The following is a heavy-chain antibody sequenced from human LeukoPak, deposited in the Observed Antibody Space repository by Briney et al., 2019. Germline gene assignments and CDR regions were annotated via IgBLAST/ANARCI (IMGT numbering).Heavy chain of an antibody. CDR3: AKGGIDFWSFYYYYMDV. Sequence: GGSLRLSCAASGFTVSSNYMSWVRQAPGKGLEWVSVIYSGGSTYYADSVKGRFTISRDNSKNTLYLQMNSLRAEDTAVYYCAKGGIDFWSFYYYYMDVWGKGTTVTVSS. CDR1: GFTVSSNY. D-gene: IGHD3-3*01. CDR2: IYSGGST. J-gene: IGHJ6*03. V-gene: IGHV3-53*01.